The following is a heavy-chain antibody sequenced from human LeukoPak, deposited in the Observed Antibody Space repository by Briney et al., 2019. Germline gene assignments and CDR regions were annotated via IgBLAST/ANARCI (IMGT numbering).Heavy chain of an antibody. CDR2: ISPSADIK. Sequence: PGGSLRLSCAASGFTFSNHGMNWVRQAPGKGLEWVSGISPSADIKYYADSVKGRFTISRDNSKNMLYLDVISLTADDTPVYYCARDDSWLRFGEWSQGTLVTVSS. CDR1: GFTFSNHG. CDR3: ARDDSWLRFGE. D-gene: IGHD3-10*01. J-gene: IGHJ4*02. V-gene: IGHV3-23*01.